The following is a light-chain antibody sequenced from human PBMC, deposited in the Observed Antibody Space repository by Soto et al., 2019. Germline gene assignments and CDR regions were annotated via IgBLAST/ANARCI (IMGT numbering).Light chain of an antibody. V-gene: IGLV2-8*01. CDR1: SSDGGGYNY. J-gene: IGLJ1*01. Sequence: QSVPTQPPSASGSPGQSVAISRTGTSSDGGGYNYVSWYQQHPGKAPRLMIYEVNTRPSGVPDRFSGSKSGNTASLTVSGLQAEDKADYYCTSYAGSSNVFGTGTKVTVL. CDR3: TSYAGSSNV. CDR2: EVN.